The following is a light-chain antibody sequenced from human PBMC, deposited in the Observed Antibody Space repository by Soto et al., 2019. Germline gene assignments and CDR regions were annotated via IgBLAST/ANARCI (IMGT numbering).Light chain of an antibody. CDR3: SSYTSSNTWV. Sequence: QPVLTQPASVSGSPGQSITISCTGTSSDVGDNNYVSWYQQHPGKAPKLMIYEVSNRPSGVSNRFSGSKSGNTASLTISGLQAEDEADYYCSSYTSSNTWVFGGGTKLTVL. V-gene: IGLV2-14*01. J-gene: IGLJ3*02. CDR1: SSDVGDNNY. CDR2: EVS.